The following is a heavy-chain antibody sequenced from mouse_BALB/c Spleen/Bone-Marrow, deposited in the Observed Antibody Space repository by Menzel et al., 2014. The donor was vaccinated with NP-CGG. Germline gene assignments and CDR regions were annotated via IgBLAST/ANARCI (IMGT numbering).Heavy chain of an antibody. CDR2: INPSTGYT. CDR1: GYTFTNYW. Sequence: QVHVKQSGAELAKPGASVKMSCKASGYTFTNYWMHWVKRRPGQGLEWIGYINPSTGYTEYNQKFKDKATLTADKSSSTAYMQLSSLTSEDSAVYYCARRGIYYGNYFAYWGQGTLVTVSA. CDR3: ARRGIYYGNYFAY. V-gene: IGHV1-7*01. D-gene: IGHD2-1*01. J-gene: IGHJ3*01.